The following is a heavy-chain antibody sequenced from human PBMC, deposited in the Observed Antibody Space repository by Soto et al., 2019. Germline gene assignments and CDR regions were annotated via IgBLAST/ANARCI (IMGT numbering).Heavy chain of an antibody. D-gene: IGHD3-22*01. CDR2: IYYSGST. CDR1: GGSISSGGYY. Sequence: PSETLSLTCTVSGGSISSGGYYWSWIRQHPGKGLEWIGYIYYSGSTYYNPSLKSRVTISVDTSKNQFSLKLSSVTAADTAVYYCASNYYDSSGYPEDAFDIWGQGTMVTV. V-gene: IGHV4-31*03. J-gene: IGHJ3*02. CDR3: ASNYYDSSGYPEDAFDI.